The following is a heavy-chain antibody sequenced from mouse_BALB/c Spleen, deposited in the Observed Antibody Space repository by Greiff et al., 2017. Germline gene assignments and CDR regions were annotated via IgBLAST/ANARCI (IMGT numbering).Heavy chain of an antibody. CDR2: IYPGNSDT. Sequence: VQLQQSGTVLARPGASVKMSCKASGYTFTSYWMHWVKQRPGQGLEWIGAIYPGNSDTSYNQKFKGKAKLTAVTSTSTAYMELSSLTTEDSAVYYCTKIYDGYDDYWGQGTTLTVSS. CDR1: GYTFTSYW. V-gene: IGHV1-5*01. D-gene: IGHD2-3*01. CDR3: TKIYDGYDDY. J-gene: IGHJ2*01.